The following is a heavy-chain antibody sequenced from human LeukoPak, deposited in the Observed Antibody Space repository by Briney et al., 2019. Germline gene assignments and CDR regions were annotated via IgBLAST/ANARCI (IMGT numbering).Heavy chain of an antibody. Sequence: GGSLRLSCAASGFTFSTYGMTCVRQAPGKGLEWVAGISGRGITTAYAESVEGRFTISRDNSKNTLYVQMDSLRVEDTAVYYCAKYDNGFFYYYLDVWGKGTTVTVSS. V-gene: IGHV3-23*01. CDR3: AKYDNGFFYYYLDV. CDR1: GFTFSTYG. CDR2: ISGRGITT. D-gene: IGHD3-22*01. J-gene: IGHJ6*03.